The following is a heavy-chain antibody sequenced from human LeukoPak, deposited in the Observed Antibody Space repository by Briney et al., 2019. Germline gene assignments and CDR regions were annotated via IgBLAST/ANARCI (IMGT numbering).Heavy chain of an antibody. Sequence: GGSVRLSCAASGFSLSRYWMHWVRQAPGKGLVWVSRITSDWSNTKYADSVKGRFTISRDNAKNTLYLQMNSLRAEDTAVYHCARRSSDCWSFDLWGRGTLVTVSS. J-gene: IGHJ2*01. V-gene: IGHV3-74*03. CDR1: GFSLSRYW. CDR3: ARRSSDCWSFDL. D-gene: IGHD2-21*02. CDR2: ITSDWSNT.